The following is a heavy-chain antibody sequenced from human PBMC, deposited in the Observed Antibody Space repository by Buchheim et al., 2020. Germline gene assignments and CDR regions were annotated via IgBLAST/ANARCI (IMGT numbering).Heavy chain of an antibody. J-gene: IGHJ4*02. Sequence: EVQLVESGGGLVQPGGSLRLSCAASGFTFSSYEMNWVRQAPGKGLEWVSYISSSGSTIYYADSVKGRFTISRDKAKKPPYRKMNSLRAEDTAVYFCASEPRSIAAPFDYWGQGT. CDR3: ASEPRSIAAPFDY. D-gene: IGHD6-6*01. V-gene: IGHV3-48*03. CDR2: ISSSGSTI. CDR1: GFTFSSYE.